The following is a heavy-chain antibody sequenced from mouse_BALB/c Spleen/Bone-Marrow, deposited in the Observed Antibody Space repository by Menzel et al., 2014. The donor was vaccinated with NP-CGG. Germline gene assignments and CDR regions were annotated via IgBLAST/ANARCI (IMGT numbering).Heavy chain of an antibody. CDR1: GFSLTSYG. CDR2: IWAGGST. CDR3: ASPIYYDYPLFAY. D-gene: IGHD2-4*01. V-gene: IGHV2-9*02. Sequence: QVQLQQSGPGLVAPSQSLSITCTVSGFSLTSYGVHWVRQPPGKGLEWLGVIWAGGSTNYNSALMSRLSISKDNSKSQVFLKMNSLQTDDPAMYYCASPIYYDYPLFAYWGQGTLVTVSA. J-gene: IGHJ3*01.